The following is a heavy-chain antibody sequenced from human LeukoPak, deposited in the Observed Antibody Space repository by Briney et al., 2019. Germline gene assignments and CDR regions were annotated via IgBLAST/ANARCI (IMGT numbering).Heavy chain of an antibody. Sequence: GGSLRLSCAASGFTFSNYGMHWVRQAPGKGLEWVAVISYDGNKKYYADSVKGRFTISRDNSKNTVYLQMNSLKGEDTAVYYCAKGRWGLTINNFDIWGQGTMVTVSS. V-gene: IGHV3-30*18. J-gene: IGHJ3*02. CDR3: AKGRWGLTINNFDI. CDR1: GFTFSNYG. D-gene: IGHD3-9*01. CDR2: ISYDGNKK.